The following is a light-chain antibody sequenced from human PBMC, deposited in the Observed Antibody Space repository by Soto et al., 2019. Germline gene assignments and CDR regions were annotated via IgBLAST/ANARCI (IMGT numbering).Light chain of an antibody. CDR3: QTWGTCIHV. J-gene: IGLJ7*01. Sequence: QSVLTQSPSASASLGASVKLTCTLSSGHSDYAIAWHQQQPGKGPRYLMNLNSDGSHTKGDGIPDRFSGSSSGAERYLTISSLQSEDEGDYYCQTWGTCIHVFGGGTQLTVL. CDR1: SGHSDYA. CDR2: LNSDGSH. V-gene: IGLV4-69*01.